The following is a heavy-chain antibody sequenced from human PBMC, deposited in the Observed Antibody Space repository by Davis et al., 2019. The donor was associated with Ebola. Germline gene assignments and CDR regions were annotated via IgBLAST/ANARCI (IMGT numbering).Heavy chain of an antibody. J-gene: IGHJ4*02. D-gene: IGHD3-22*01. V-gene: IGHV3-21*01. Sequence: GESLKISCAASGFTFRSYDMHWVRQAPGKGLEWVSSISSSSSYIHYADSVKGRFTISRDNAKNSLYLQMNSLRAEDTAVYYCAREADYYDSSGYSHYFDYWGQGTLVTVSS. CDR2: ISSSSSYI. CDR3: AREADYYDSSGYSHYFDY. CDR1: GFTFRSYD.